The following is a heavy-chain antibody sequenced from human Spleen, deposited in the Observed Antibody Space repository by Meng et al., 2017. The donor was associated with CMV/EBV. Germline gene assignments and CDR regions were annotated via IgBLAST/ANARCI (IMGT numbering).Heavy chain of an antibody. Sequence: QGQPQQWGAGRLKPSETLSLPCAVYGGSFSGYYWSWIRQPPGKGLEWIGEINHSGSTNYNPSLKSRVTISVDTSKNQFSLKLSSVTAADTAVYYCARLPWIVPAARPSWSDPWGQGTLVTVSS. D-gene: IGHD2-2*01. CDR2: INHSGST. CDR1: GGSFSGYY. CDR3: ARLPWIVPAARPSWSDP. V-gene: IGHV4-34*01. J-gene: IGHJ5*02.